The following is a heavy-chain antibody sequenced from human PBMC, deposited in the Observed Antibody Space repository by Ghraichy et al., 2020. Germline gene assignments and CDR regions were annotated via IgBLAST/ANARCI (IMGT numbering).Heavy chain of an antibody. CDR3: AREGVGGTTGSYFQH. D-gene: IGHD1-26*01. CDR1: GYSISSAYY. Sequence: SETLSLTCTVSGYSISSAYYWGWIRQPPGKGLEWIGSVYHSGNTYYNPSLKSRITISVDTSKNQFSLKLSSVTAADTAAYYCAREGVGGTTGSYFQHWGQGTLVTVPS. J-gene: IGHJ1*01. V-gene: IGHV4-38-2*02. CDR2: VYHSGNT.